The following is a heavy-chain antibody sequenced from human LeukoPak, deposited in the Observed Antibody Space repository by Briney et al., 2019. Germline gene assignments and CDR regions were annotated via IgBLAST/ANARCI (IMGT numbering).Heavy chain of an antibody. CDR3: ARGQPGVAAAGNLDY. Sequence: ASVKVSCKASGYIFTDYYMHWVRQAPGQELGWMGRINPNSGGTNYAQKFQGRVTMTRDTSISTAYTELSSLRAEDTAVYYCARGQPGVAAAGNLDYWGQGTLVTVSS. V-gene: IGHV1/OR15-1*01. CDR1: GYIFTDYY. D-gene: IGHD6-13*01. CDR2: INPNSGGT. J-gene: IGHJ4*02.